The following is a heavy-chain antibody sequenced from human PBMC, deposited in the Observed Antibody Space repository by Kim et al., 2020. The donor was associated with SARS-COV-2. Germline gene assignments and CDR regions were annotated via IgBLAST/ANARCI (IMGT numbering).Heavy chain of an antibody. CDR3: AGDLIEWLAGGIGYYYGMDV. CDR2: INPNSGGT. D-gene: IGHD6-19*01. V-gene: IGHV1-2*04. Sequence: ASVKVSCKASGYTFTGYYMHWVRQAPGQGLEWMGWINPNSGGTNYAQKFQGWVTMTRDTSISTAYMELSRLRSDDTAVYYCAGDLIEWLAGGIGYYYGMDVWGQGTTVTVSS. J-gene: IGHJ6*02. CDR1: GYTFTGYY.